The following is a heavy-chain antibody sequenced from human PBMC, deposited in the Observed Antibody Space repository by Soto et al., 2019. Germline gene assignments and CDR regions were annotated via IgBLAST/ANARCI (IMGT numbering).Heavy chain of an antibody. CDR3: ARTYCSSARCYSDY. Sequence: QVQLVQSGAEVKKPGASVKVSCKTSGYTFTSHGISWVRQAPGQGLEWMGWISAYNGNTNYAQKLQGRVTMTTDTPTSSAYMELRSLRSDDTAVYYCARTYCSSARCYSDYWGQGTLVTVSS. V-gene: IGHV1-18*04. D-gene: IGHD2-2*01. CDR2: ISAYNGNT. J-gene: IGHJ4*02. CDR1: GYTFTSHG.